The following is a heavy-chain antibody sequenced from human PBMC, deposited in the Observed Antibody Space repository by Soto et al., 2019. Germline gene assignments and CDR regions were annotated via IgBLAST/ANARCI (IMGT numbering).Heavy chain of an antibody. D-gene: IGHD3-10*01. CDR1: GFTFSSYV. CDR3: AKNNSPNNGQKFFYY. CDR2: ISGSGNNT. V-gene: IGHV3-23*01. J-gene: IGHJ4*02. Sequence: EVRLLESGGGLIQPGGSLRLSCAASGFTFSSYVMSWVRQAPGTGLEWVSGISGSGNNTYYADSVKGRFTLSRDNSKNPVYLQMTSLRAEDTAENYCAKNNSPNNGQKFFYYWCEGTLLTVSS.